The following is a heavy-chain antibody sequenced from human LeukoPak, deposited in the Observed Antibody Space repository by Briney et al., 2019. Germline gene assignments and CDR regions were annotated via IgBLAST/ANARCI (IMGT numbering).Heavy chain of an antibody. D-gene: IGHD6-19*01. CDR1: GGSISSYY. V-gene: IGHV4-59*01. CDR3: ARDQADSSGWPDWFDP. Sequence: TASETLSLTCTVSGGSISSYYWSWIRQPPGKGLEWIGYIYYSGSTNYNPSLKSRVTISVDTSKNQFSLKLSSVTAADTAVYYCARDQADSSGWPDWFDPWGQGTLVTVSS. J-gene: IGHJ5*02. CDR2: IYYSGST.